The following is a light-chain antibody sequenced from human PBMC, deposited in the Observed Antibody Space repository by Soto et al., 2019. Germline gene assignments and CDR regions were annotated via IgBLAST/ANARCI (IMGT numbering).Light chain of an antibody. CDR3: QQYDSLWT. CDR1: QPINNW. J-gene: IGKJ1*01. Sequence: DIQMTQSPSPLSASLGARFTISCRASQPINNWLACYQQKPGEAPRLLIYDASNLESGVPSSFSGRGSETEFTLTINGLRPDDFATYYCQQYDSLWTFGQGTTV. CDR2: DAS. V-gene: IGKV1-5*01.